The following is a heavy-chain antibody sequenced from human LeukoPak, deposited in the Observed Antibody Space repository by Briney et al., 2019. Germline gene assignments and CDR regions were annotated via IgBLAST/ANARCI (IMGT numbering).Heavy chain of an antibody. CDR3: ARESVAGTAHFDY. Sequence: ASVKVSCKASGYTFTGYYMHWVRQAPGQGLEWMGWINPNSGGTNYAQKFQSRVSMTRDTSISTAYMELSSLRSDDTAVYYCARESVAGTAHFDYWGQGTLATVSS. CDR1: GYTFTGYY. CDR2: INPNSGGT. V-gene: IGHV1-2*02. D-gene: IGHD6-19*01. J-gene: IGHJ4*02.